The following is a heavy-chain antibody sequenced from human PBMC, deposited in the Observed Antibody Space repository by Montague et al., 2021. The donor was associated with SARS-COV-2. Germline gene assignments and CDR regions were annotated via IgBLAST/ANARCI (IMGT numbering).Heavy chain of an antibody. J-gene: IGHJ6*03. CDR1: GGSFSTYS. CDR2: IHHGGST. D-gene: IGHD3-10*01. V-gene: IGHV4-34*01. Sequence: SETLSLTCAVHGGSFSTYSWNWIRQPPGKGLEWIGEIHHGGSTNYNPSLKSRVTISADTSKNQFFLKLTSVAAADTAVYYCARLGDGVVPSPILGVGPYYSYYYMDVWGKGTTVTVPS. CDR3: ARLGDGVVPSPILGVGPYYSYYYMDV.